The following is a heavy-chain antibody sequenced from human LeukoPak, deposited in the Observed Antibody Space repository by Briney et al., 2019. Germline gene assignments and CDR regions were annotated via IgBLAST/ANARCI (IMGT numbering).Heavy chain of an antibody. CDR2: INSDGSRT. CDR3: VRDEYGSESY. J-gene: IGHJ4*02. D-gene: IGHD3-10*01. Sequence: GVSLRLSCAASGFTFSNYWMHWVRQDPGKGLVWVSRINSDGSRTTYADSVKGRFTISRDNAKNTLYLQMNSLRAEDTAVYYCVRDEYGSESYWGQGTLVTVSS. CDR1: GFTFSNYW. V-gene: IGHV3-74*01.